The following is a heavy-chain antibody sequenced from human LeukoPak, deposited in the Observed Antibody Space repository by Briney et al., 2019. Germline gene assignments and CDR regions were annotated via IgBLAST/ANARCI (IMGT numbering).Heavy chain of an antibody. CDR1: GGSISSSSYY. CDR2: ISYSGSI. Sequence: SETLSLTCTVSGGSISSSSYYWGWIRQPPGKGLQWIGSISYSGSIYYNPSLKSRVTISVDRSKNQLSLKLTSVTAADTAVYYCARHSGGSCYVPLDYWGQGTLVTVSS. V-gene: IGHV4-39*07. D-gene: IGHD2-15*01. J-gene: IGHJ4*02. CDR3: ARHSGGSCYVPLDY.